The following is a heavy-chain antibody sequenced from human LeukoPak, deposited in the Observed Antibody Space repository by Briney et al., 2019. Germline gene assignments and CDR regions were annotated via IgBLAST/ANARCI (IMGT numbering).Heavy chain of an antibody. V-gene: IGHV4-39*01. D-gene: IGHD3-3*01. CDR2: FYYSGST. CDR1: GGSISSSSYY. J-gene: IGHJ6*02. Sequence: SETLSLTCTVSGGSISSSSYYWGWIRQPPGKGLEWIGSFYYSGSTYYNPSLKSRLTISVDTSKNQFSLKLSSVTAADTAVYYCAIQHYDFWSDHPTYYHYYAMDVWGQGTTVTVSS. CDR3: AIQHYDFWSDHPTYYHYYAMDV.